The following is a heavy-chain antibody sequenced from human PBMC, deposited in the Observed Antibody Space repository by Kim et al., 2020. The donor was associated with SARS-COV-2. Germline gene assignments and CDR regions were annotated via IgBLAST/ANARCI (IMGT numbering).Heavy chain of an antibody. V-gene: IGHV4-34*01. J-gene: IGHJ4*02. D-gene: IGHD6-19*01. CDR1: GGSFSGYY. Sequence: SETLSLTCAVYGGSFSGYYWSWIRQPPGKGLEWIGEINHSGSTNYNPSLKSRVTISVDTSKNQFSLKLSSVTAADTAVYYCARSYSSGWSPKDNWGQGT. CDR2: INHSGST. CDR3: ARSYSSGWSPKDN.